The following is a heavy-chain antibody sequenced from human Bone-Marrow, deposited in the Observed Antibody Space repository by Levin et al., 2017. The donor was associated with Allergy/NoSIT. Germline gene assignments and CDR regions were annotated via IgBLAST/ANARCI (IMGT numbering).Heavy chain of an antibody. Sequence: SETLSLTCTVSGGSISSSTYYWGWIRQPPGKGLEWIGSIYYSGSTYYNPSLKSRVTISFDTSKNQFSLKLTSVTAAVTAVYYCARDVIRDDSGYTYYFDYWGQGTPVTVSS. CDR3: ARDVIRDDSGYTYYFDY. J-gene: IGHJ4*02. CDR2: IYYSGST. CDR1: GGSISSSTYY. V-gene: IGHV4-39*07. D-gene: IGHD3-22*01.